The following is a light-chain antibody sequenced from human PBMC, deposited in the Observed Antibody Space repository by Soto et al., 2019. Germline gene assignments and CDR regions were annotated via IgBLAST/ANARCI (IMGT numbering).Light chain of an antibody. Sequence: PLTQSPSSLSASVGDRVTITCRAGQDIGSALAWYQQRPGKAPQLLLYDASNLEAGVPSRFSGSGSGTDFTLTITSLRPEDFAPYYCQQFNGFPLTFCGGTKVQIK. J-gene: IGKJ4*01. CDR3: QQFNGFPLT. CDR1: QDIGSA. V-gene: IGKV1-13*02. CDR2: DAS.